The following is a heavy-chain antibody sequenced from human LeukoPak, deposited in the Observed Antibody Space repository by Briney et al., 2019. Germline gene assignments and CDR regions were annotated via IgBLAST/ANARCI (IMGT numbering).Heavy chain of an antibody. CDR1: GYTFTGYY. D-gene: IGHD3-10*01. J-gene: IGHJ5*02. CDR3: ARDNSLLWFGGLGTWFDP. CDR2: INPNSGCK. V-gene: IGHV1-2*02. Sequence: ASVKVSCKASGYTFTGYYMHWVRQPPGQGLEWMGWINPNSGCKNYAQKFQGRVTMTRDTSISTAYMELSRLRSDDTAVYYCARDNSLLWFGGLGTWFDPWGEGTLVTVSS.